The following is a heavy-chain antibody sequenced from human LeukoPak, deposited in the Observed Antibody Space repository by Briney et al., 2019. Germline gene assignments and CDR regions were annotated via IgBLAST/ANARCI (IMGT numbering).Heavy chain of an antibody. Sequence: GGSLRLSCAASGFTFSSYAMSWVRQAPGKGLEWVSAISGSGGSTYYADSVKGRFTISRDNSKNTLYLQMNSLRAEDTAVYYCAKGVDWLSYYYYYGMDVWGQGTTVTVSS. CDR3: AKGVDWLSYYYYYGMDV. J-gene: IGHJ6*02. CDR1: GFTFSSYA. D-gene: IGHD3/OR15-3a*01. CDR2: ISGSGGST. V-gene: IGHV3-23*01.